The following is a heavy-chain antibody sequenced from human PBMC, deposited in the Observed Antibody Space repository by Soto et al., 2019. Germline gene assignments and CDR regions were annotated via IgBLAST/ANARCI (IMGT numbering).Heavy chain of an antibody. CDR2: INAGNGNT. V-gene: IGHV1-3*01. D-gene: IGHD6-13*01. Sequence: ASVKVSCKASGYTFTSYAMHWVRQAPGQRLEWMGWINAGNGNTKYSQKFQGRVTITRDTSATTAYMELRSLRSDDTAVYYCARRWESSSWYLDYWGQGTLVTVSS. CDR3: ARRWESSSWYLDY. J-gene: IGHJ4*02. CDR1: GYTFTSYA.